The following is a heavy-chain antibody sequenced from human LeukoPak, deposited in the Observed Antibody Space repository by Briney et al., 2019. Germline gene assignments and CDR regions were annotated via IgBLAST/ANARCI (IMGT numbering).Heavy chain of an antibody. J-gene: IGHJ6*02. CDR1: GYTFTGYY. Sequence: ASVKVSCKASGYTFTGYYMHWVRQAPGQRLEWMGRINPNSGGTNYAQKFQGRVTMTRDTSISTAYMELSRLRSDDTAVYYCARVPPAEVRFLEWLSNYYYGMDVWGQGTTVTVSS. CDR2: INPNSGGT. D-gene: IGHD3-3*01. CDR3: ARVPPAEVRFLEWLSNYYYGMDV. V-gene: IGHV1-2*06.